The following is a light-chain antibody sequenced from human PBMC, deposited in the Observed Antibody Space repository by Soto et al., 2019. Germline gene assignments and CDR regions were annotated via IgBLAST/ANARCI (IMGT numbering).Light chain of an antibody. CDR3: QQYYSYPWT. J-gene: IGKJ1*01. Sequence: AIRMTQSPSSLSASTGDRVTITCRASQGISSYLAWYQQKPGKAPKLLIYAASTLQSGVPSRFSGSGSGTDFTLTLSFLQAEDFATFYCQQYYSYPWTFGQGTKVEIK. V-gene: IGKV1-8*01. CDR2: AAS. CDR1: QGISSY.